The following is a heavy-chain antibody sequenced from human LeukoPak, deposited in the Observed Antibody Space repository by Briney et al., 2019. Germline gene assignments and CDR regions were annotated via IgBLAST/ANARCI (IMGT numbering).Heavy chain of an antibody. CDR2: IIPIFGTA. J-gene: IGHJ4*02. V-gene: IGHV1-69*01. CDR3: ARVGVSYDILTGYFDY. D-gene: IGHD3-9*01. CDR1: GGTFSSYA. Sequence: SVKVSCTASGGTFSSYAISWVRQAPGQGLEWMGGIIPIFGTANYAQKFQGRVTITADESTSTAYMELSSLRSEDTAVYYCARVGVSYDILTGYFDYWGQGTLVTVSS.